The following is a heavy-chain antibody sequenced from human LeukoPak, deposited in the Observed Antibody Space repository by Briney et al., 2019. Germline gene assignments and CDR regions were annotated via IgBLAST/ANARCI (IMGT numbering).Heavy chain of an antibody. D-gene: IGHD1-14*01. Sequence: GGSPRLSCAASGFTFTSYCMNWVRQAPGKGLEWVAKIKQEGGEKYYAESVKARVTVPRDNAKTSLYLEMNSLRTEHTVVYQCARDTGYGIDVWGKGTTVTVSS. V-gene: IGHV3-7*03. CDR1: GFTFTSYC. CDR2: IKQEGGEK. CDR3: ARDTGYGIDV. J-gene: IGHJ6*04.